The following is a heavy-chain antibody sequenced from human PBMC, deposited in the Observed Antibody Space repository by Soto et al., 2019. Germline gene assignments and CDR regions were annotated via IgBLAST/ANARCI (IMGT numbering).Heavy chain of an antibody. D-gene: IGHD2-2*01. Sequence: GGSLRLSCAASGFPFTNAWMNWVRQAPGKGLEWVGRIKRTADGGTTDYAAPVKGRFTISRDDSENTLYLQMNSLKTEDTAVYYCARGPRGLYQHDYWGQGALVTVSS. CDR2: IKRTADGGTT. J-gene: IGHJ4*02. V-gene: IGHV3-15*07. CDR1: GFPFTNAW. CDR3: ARGPRGLYQHDY.